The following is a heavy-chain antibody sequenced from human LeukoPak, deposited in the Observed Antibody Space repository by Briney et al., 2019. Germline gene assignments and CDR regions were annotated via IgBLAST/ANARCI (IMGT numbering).Heavy chain of an antibody. D-gene: IGHD3-16*01. J-gene: IGHJ4*02. CDR2: IYHSGST. Sequence: SETLSLTCAVSGGSFSGYYWSWIRQPPGKGLEWIGEIYHSGSTNYNPSLKSRVTISVDKSKNQFSLKLSSVTAADTAVYYCARFTGEGDFDYWGQGTLVTVPS. V-gene: IGHV4-34*01. CDR3: ARFTGEGDFDY. CDR1: GGSFSGYY.